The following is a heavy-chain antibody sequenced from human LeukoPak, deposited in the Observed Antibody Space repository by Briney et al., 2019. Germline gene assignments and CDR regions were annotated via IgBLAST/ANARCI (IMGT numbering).Heavy chain of an antibody. Sequence: PSETLSLTCTVSGGSISSSSYYWGWIRQPPGKGLEWIGSIYYSGSTYYNPSLKSRVTISVDTSKNQFSLKLSSVTAADTAVYYCARMNYDILTGTLDYWGQGTLVTVSS. CDR3: ARMNYDILTGTLDY. D-gene: IGHD3-9*01. J-gene: IGHJ4*02. CDR2: IYYSGST. CDR1: GGSISSSSYY. V-gene: IGHV4-39*07.